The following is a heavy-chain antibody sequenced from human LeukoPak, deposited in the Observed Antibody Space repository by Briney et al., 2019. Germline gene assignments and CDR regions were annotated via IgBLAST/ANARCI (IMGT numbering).Heavy chain of an antibody. CDR1: GYTFTSYD. D-gene: IGHD3-10*01. V-gene: IGHV1-8*01. CDR2: MNPDSGNT. CDR3: ARVTGITMVRGEDY. J-gene: IGHJ4*02. Sequence: ASVRVSCKASGYTFTSYDINWVRQATGQGLEWMGWMNPDSGNTGYAQKFQGRVTMTRNSSISTAYMELSSLRSEDTAVYYCARVTGITMVRGEDYWGQGTLVTVSS.